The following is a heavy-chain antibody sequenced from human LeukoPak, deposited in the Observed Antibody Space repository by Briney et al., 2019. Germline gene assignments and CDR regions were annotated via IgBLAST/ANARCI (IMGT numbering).Heavy chain of an antibody. Sequence: SETLSLTCAVYGGSFSGYYWSWIRQPPGKGLEWIGEINHSGSTNYNPSRKSRVTISVDTSKNQFSLKLSSVTAADTAVYYCARHAQELRYFDWLLFGGFDYWGQGTLVTVSS. CDR3: ARHAQELRYFDWLLFGGFDY. V-gene: IGHV4-34*01. J-gene: IGHJ4*02. CDR1: GGSFSGYY. CDR2: INHSGST. D-gene: IGHD3-9*01.